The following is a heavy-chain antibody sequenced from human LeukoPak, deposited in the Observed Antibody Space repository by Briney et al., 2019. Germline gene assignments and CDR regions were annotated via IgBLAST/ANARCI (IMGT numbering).Heavy chain of an antibody. CDR2: ISSPSGYI. D-gene: IGHD3-10*01. V-gene: IGHV3-21*01. CDR3: ARDRGIQTFDY. Sequence: GGSLRLSCAASGFTCSTYNMHWVRQAPGKGLEWVSSISSPSGYIYYADSVKGRFTISRDNAKNSLYLQMNSLRAEDTAVYYCARDRGIQTFDYWGQGTLVTVSS. CDR1: GFTCSTYN. J-gene: IGHJ4*02.